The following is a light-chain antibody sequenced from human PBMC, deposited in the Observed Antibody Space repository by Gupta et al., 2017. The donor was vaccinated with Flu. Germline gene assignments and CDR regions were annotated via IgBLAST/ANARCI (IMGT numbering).Light chain of an antibody. CDR1: ETVYADY. CDR3: QQQCNTPWT. CDR2: GAS. J-gene: IGKJ3*01. V-gene: IGKV3-20*01. Sequence: ETVLTQSPGTRSLSPEETATLSCRASETVYADYVSWFQQKPGQAPRLLIYGASSRPSGVPDRFIGVGSETKFTLTITGRQPEDFAVYYCQQQCNTPWTFGRGTKVDVK.